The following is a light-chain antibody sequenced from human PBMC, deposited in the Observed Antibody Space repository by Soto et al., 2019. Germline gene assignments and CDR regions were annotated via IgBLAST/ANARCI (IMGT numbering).Light chain of an antibody. Sequence: EVVLTQSPGTLSLSRGEIATLSCRASDRIYSAYLGWYQQKTGQAPRILIYGESNRATGTPDRLSGSGSGTDLNLTITRLEPEDFAVFYCHQYGISPPTCGQGTKVEIK. CDR3: HQYGISPPT. CDR1: DRIYSAY. J-gene: IGKJ1*01. V-gene: IGKV3-20*01. CDR2: GES.